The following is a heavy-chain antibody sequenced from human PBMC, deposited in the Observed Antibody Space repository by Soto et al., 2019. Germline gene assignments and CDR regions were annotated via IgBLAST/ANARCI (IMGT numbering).Heavy chain of an antibody. Sequence: QVPLVQSGPEVKKPGASVKVSCKTSGYTPTNYDIGWVRQAPGQGLEYMGWISAYNGNTNYARKLQDRVTLTTDTAARTAYMELRSLQSDDPDIYYCARVLYRRGTSYAFDPWCQGTLVTVSS. D-gene: IGHD1-26*01. CDR3: ARVLYRRGTSYAFDP. CDR2: ISAYNGNT. J-gene: IGHJ5*02. V-gene: IGHV1-18*01. CDR1: GYTPTNYD.